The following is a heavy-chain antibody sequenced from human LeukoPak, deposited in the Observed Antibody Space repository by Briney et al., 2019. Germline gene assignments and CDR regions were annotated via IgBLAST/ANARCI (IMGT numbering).Heavy chain of an antibody. CDR3: AKEMAAGGADAFDI. D-gene: IGHD6-13*01. Sequence: GGSLRLSCAASGFTFSNAWMSWVRQAPGKGLEWVGRIKSKTDGGTTDYAAPVKGRFTISRDDSKNTLYLQMNSLRAEDTALYYCAKEMAAGGADAFDIWGQGTMVTVSS. CDR1: GFTFSNAW. V-gene: IGHV3-15*01. CDR2: IKSKTDGGTT. J-gene: IGHJ3*02.